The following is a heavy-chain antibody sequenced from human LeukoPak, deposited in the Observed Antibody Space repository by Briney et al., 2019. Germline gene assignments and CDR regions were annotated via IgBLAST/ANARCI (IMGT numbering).Heavy chain of an antibody. CDR2: IIPIFGTA. J-gene: IGHJ3*02. D-gene: IGHD3-16*02. CDR3: ERSVPRYPGAFDT. V-gene: IGHV1-69*05. Sequence: GASVKVSCKASGGTFSSYAISWVRQAPGQGLEWMGGIIPIFGTANYAQKFQGRVTITTDESTSTAYMELSSLRSEDTAVYYCERSVPRYPGAFDTWGQGTMVTVSS. CDR1: GGTFSSYA.